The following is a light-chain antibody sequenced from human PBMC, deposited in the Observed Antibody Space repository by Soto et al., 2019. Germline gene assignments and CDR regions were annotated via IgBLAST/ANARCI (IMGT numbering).Light chain of an antibody. V-gene: IGKV3-20*01. J-gene: IGKJ1*01. CDR3: QQYGSSPET. Sequence: ETVLTQSPGTLSLSPGERATLSFMASHSVSSNFLAWYQQKPGQAPSLLIYGASSRATGIPDRFSGSGSGTDFTLTISRLEPEDFAVYYCQQYGSSPETFGQGTKVDIK. CDR1: HSVSSNF. CDR2: GAS.